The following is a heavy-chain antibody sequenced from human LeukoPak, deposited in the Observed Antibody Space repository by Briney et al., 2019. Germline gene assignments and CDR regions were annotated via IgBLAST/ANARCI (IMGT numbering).Heavy chain of an antibody. CDR1: GGTFSSYA. CDR2: IIPIFGTA. D-gene: IGHD3-10*01. Sequence: SVKVSCKASGGTFSSYAISWVRQAPGQGLEWMGGIIPIFGTANYAQKFQGRVTITADKSTSTAYMELSSLRSEDTAVYYCARDLSMVRGVIRLVSWGQGTLVTVSS. V-gene: IGHV1-69*06. CDR3: ARDLSMVRGVIRLVS. J-gene: IGHJ5*02.